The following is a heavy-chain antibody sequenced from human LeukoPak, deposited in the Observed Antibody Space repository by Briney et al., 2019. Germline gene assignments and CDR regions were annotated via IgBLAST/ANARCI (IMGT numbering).Heavy chain of an antibody. CDR1: GFTFSDYA. D-gene: IGHD2-8*01. V-gene: IGHV3-23*01. CDR2: TSPA. CDR3: AKDSFSYNGVFDALDV. J-gene: IGHJ3*01. Sequence: GGSLRLSCATSGFTFSDYAMTWVRQAPGKGLEWVSSTSPAHYADSVKGRFTSSRDDSKNTLFLQMNSLRAEDTAIYYCAKDSFSYNGVFDALDVWGHGTMVTVSS.